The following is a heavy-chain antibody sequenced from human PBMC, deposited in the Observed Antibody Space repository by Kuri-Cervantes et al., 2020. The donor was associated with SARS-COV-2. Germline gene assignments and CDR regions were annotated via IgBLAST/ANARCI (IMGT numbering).Heavy chain of an antibody. CDR1: GGTFSSYA. V-gene: IGHV1-69*13. CDR3: ARDRGIAAQMDV. CDR2: IIPIFGTA. J-gene: IGHJ6*02. Sequence: SVQVSCKASGGTFSSYAISWVRQAPGQGLEWMGGIIPIFGTANYAQKFQGRVTITADESTSTAYMELSSLRSEDTAVYYCARDRGIAAQMDVWGQGTTVTVSS. D-gene: IGHD6-13*01.